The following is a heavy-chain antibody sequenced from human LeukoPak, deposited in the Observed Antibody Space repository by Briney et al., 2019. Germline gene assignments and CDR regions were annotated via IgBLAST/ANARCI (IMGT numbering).Heavy chain of an antibody. CDR3: ARDQEGFDH. CDR2: IYPRDGST. J-gene: IGHJ4*02. CDR1: GYTFTSNY. V-gene: IGHV1-46*01. Sequence: ASVKVSCKGSGYTFTSNYIHWVRQAPGQGLEWMGMIYPRDGSTSYAQKFQGRVTVTRDTSTSTVHMELSGLRSEDTAVYYCARDQEGFDHWGQGTLVTVSS.